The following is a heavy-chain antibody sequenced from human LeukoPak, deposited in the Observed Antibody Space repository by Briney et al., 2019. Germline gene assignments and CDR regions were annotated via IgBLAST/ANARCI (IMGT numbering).Heavy chain of an antibody. V-gene: IGHV3-74*01. CDR3: ARGTLYYYDSSGPDY. CDR2: INSDGSST. CDR1: GFTFSNYS. J-gene: IGHJ4*02. D-gene: IGHD3-22*01. Sequence: GGSLRLSCAASGFTFSNYSMNWVRQAPGKGLVWVSRINSDGSSTSYADSVKGRFTISRDNAKNTLYLQMNSLRAEDTAVYYCARGTLYYYDSSGPDYWGQGTLVTVSS.